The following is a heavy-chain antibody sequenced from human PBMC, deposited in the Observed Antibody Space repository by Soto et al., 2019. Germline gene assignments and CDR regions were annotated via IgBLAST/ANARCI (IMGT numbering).Heavy chain of an antibody. V-gene: IGHV3-11*01. D-gene: IGHD4-17*01. J-gene: IGHJ5*02. Sequence: GGSLRLSCAASGFTFSDYYMSWIRQAPGKGLEWVSYISSSSSTIYYADSVKGRFTISRDNAKNSLYLQMNSLRAEDTALYYCAKAHYGYWFDPWGQGTLVTVSS. CDR1: GFTFSDYY. CDR2: ISSSSSTI. CDR3: AKAHYGYWFDP.